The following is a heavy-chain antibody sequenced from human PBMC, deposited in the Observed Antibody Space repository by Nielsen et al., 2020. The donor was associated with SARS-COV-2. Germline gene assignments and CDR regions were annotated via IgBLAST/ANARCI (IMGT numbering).Heavy chain of an antibody. CDR1: GYTFTSYY. Sequence: ASVKVSCKASGYTFTSYYMYWVRQAPGQGLEWMGIINPSGGSTSYAQKFQGRVTITADESTSTAYMELSSLRSEDTAVYYCAREKHYYDSTRDAFDIWGQGTMVTVSS. J-gene: IGHJ3*02. CDR2: INPSGGST. D-gene: IGHD3-22*01. CDR3: AREKHYYDSTRDAFDI. V-gene: IGHV1-46*01.